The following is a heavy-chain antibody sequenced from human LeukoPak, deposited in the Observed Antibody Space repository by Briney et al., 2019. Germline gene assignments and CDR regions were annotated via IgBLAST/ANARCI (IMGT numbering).Heavy chain of an antibody. D-gene: IGHD3-22*01. CDR2: INSDGSST. Sequence: GGSLRLSCAASGFTFSSYWMHWVRRAPGKGLVWVSRINSDGSSTSYADSVKGRFTISRDNAKNSLYLQMNSLRAEDTAVYYCAREITMIVVVTILDYWGQGTLVTVSS. V-gene: IGHV3-74*01. CDR3: AREITMIVVVTILDY. CDR1: GFTFSSYW. J-gene: IGHJ4*02.